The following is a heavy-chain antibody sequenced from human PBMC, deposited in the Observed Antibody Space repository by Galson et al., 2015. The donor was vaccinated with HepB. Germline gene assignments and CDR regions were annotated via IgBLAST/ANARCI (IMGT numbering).Heavy chain of an antibody. V-gene: IGHV3-23*01. Sequence: SLRLSCAASGFTFSNYAMSWVRQAPGKGLEWVSGISGSGATTYYADSVKGRVTISRDNSKNTLSLQMNNLRAEDTAVYYCAKVYGDYFDYWGQGTLVTVSS. CDR2: ISGSGATT. CDR3: AKVYGDYFDY. J-gene: IGHJ4*02. CDR1: GFTFSNYA. D-gene: IGHD4-17*01.